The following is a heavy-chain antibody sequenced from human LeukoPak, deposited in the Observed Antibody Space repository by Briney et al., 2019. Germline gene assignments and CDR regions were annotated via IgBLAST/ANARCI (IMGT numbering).Heavy chain of an antibody. CDR2: ISGSGGST. CDR1: GFTFSSYA. Sequence: GGSLRLSCAASGFTFSSYAMSWVRQAPGKGLEWVSAISGSGGSTYYADSVKGRFTISRDNSKNTLYLQMNSQRAEDTAVYYCVKDFVYDYVWGSYRLNWFDPWGQGTLVTVSS. CDR3: VKDFVYDYVWGSYRLNWFDP. D-gene: IGHD3-16*02. J-gene: IGHJ5*02. V-gene: IGHV3-23*01.